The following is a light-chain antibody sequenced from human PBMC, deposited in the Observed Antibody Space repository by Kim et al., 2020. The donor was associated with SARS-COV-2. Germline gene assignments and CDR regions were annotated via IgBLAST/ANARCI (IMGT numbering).Light chain of an antibody. CDR3: QQYAGSQYS. Sequence: SSGERANLSSRASQSVKNSCLTWDQQKPSQAPRLLIFGACSRATGIANRFSGSGTGTDFTFTISRLEPEDFAVYCCQQYAGSQYSFGQGTKLEI. J-gene: IGKJ2*03. V-gene: IGKV3-20*01. CDR1: QSVKNSC. CDR2: GAC.